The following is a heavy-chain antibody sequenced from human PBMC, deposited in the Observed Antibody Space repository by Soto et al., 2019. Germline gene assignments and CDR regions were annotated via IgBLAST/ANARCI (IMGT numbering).Heavy chain of an antibody. Sequence: QVQLQESGPGLVKPSQTLSLTCTVSGGSISSGGYYWSWIRQHPGKGLEWIGYIYYSGSTYYNPSLKRRVTISVDTSKNQFSLKLSSVTAADTAVYYCARDRRSWYLKSPSINWFDPWGQGTLVTVSS. CDR1: GGSISSGGYY. CDR2: IYYSGST. D-gene: IGHD6-13*01. V-gene: IGHV4-31*03. J-gene: IGHJ5*02. CDR3: ARDRRSWYLKSPSINWFDP.